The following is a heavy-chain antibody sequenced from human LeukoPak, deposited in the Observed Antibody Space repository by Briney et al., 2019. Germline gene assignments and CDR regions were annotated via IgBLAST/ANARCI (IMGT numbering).Heavy chain of an antibody. CDR2: IRSSGSTM. V-gene: IGHV3-48*03. J-gene: IGHJ4*02. CDR1: GFTFSSYE. D-gene: IGHD2/OR15-2a*01. CDR3: AREETDNSPYFEY. Sequence: GGSLRLSCAASGFTFSSYEVNWVSQTPGKGLEWVSYIRSSGSTMYYADSVKGGFTISRDNAKNSLSLQVNSLRAEDTAVYYCAREETDNSPYFEYWGQGTLVTVSS.